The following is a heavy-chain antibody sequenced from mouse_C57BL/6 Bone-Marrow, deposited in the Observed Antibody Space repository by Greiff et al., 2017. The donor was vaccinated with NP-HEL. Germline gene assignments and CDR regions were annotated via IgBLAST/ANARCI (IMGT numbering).Heavy chain of an antibody. D-gene: IGHD2-4*01. J-gene: IGHJ4*01. CDR1: GFTFTDYY. Sequence: EVKLMESGGGLVQPGGSLSLSCAASGFTFTDYYMSWVRQPPGKALEWLGFIRNKANGYTTAYSAYVKVRFTISRDNSQSILYRQMNALRAEDSATYYCARSIYYDYADDPFYAMDYWGQGTSVTVSS. V-gene: IGHV7-3*01. CDR3: ARSIYYDYADDPFYAMDY. CDR2: IRNKANGYTT.